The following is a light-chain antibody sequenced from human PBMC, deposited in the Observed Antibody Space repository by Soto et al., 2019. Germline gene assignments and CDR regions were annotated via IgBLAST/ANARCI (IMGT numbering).Light chain of an antibody. CDR2: AVS. V-gene: IGKV1-12*02. CDR1: DDVGGW. J-gene: IGKJ3*01. CDR3: QQSNRFPFT. Sequence: DTHLTQSPSSVSASVGDRVTMTCRASDDVGGWLAWYQQQPGKAPKLLIFAVSTLHSGVPSRFSGTGSGTEFTLTVSNFQPEDFATYYCQQSNRFPFTFGTGTKVDIK.